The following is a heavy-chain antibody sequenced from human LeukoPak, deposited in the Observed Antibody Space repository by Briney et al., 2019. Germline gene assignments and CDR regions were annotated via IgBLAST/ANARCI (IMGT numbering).Heavy chain of an antibody. CDR1: GGSISSGSYY. J-gene: IGHJ4*02. CDR2: IYTSGST. CDR3: ARTPSPPIWSGYWFYFDY. Sequence: SQTLSLTCTVSGGSISSGSYYWSWIRQPAGKGLEWIGRIYTSGSTNSNPSLKSRVTISVDTSKNQFSLKLSSVTAADTAVYYCARTPSPPIWSGYWFYFDYWGQGTLVTVCS. D-gene: IGHD3-3*01. V-gene: IGHV4-61*02.